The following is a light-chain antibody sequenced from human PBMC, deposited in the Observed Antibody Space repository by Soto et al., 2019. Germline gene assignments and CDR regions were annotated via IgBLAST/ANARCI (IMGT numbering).Light chain of an antibody. Sequence: QSVLTQPPSASGTPGQRVTISCSGSSSNIGSNTVNWYQQLPGTAPKVLIYSDNQRPSGVPDRFSGSKSGTSASLAISGLQSEDEADYYCAAWDDSLNGWVFGGGTKL. CDR2: SDN. J-gene: IGLJ3*02. CDR1: SSNIGSNT. CDR3: AAWDDSLNGWV. V-gene: IGLV1-44*01.